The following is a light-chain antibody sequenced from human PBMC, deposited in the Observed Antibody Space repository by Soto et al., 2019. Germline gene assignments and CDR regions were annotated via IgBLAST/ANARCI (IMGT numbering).Light chain of an antibody. J-gene: IGLJ2*01. CDR1: XXXXGSNY. Sequence: QSVLTQPPSASGTPGQRVTISCSGSXXXXGSNYVYWYQQLPGTAPKLLIYKDDQRPSGVPDRFSGSKSGTSASLAISGLXSEXXXXXXCAAWDDSLRAHVVFGGGTKVTVL. CDR3: AAWDDSLRAHVV. V-gene: IGLV1-47*01. CDR2: KDD.